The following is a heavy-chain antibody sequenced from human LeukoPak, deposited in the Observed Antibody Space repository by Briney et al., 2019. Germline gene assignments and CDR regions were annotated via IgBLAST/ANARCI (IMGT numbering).Heavy chain of an antibody. CDR2: ISWDGGST. D-gene: IGHD2/OR15-2a*01. CDR1: GFTFDDYT. CDR3: AKDSAENYFHWFDP. Sequence: GSLRLSCAASGFTFDDYTMHWVRQAPGKGLEWVSLISWDGGSTYYADSVKGRFTISRDNSKNSLYLQMNTLRTEDTALYYCAKDSAENYFHWFDPWGQGTLVTVSS. J-gene: IGHJ5*02. V-gene: IGHV3-43*01.